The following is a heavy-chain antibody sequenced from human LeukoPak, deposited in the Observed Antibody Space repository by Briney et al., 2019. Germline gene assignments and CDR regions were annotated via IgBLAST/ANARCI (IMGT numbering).Heavy chain of an antibody. D-gene: IGHD4-23*01. CDR3: ARYVDYGGNSGYFDY. CDR2: ISYDGSNK. CDR1: GFTFSSYA. Sequence: GGSLRLSCAASGFTFSSYAMHWVRQAPGKGLEWVAVISYDGSNKYYADSVKGRFTISRDNSKNTLYLQMNSLGAEDTAVYYCARYVDYGGNSGYFDYWGQGTLVTVSS. J-gene: IGHJ4*02. V-gene: IGHV3-30-3*01.